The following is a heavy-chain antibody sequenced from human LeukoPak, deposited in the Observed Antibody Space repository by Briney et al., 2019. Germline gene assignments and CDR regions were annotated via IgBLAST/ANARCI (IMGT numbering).Heavy chain of an antibody. V-gene: IGHV3-48*03. CDR1: GFTFSSYE. J-gene: IGHJ6*04. Sequence: GGSLRLSCAASGFTFSSYEMNWVRQAPGKGLEWVSYISSSGSTIYYADSVKGRFTISRDNAKNSLYLQMNSLRVEDTAVYYCARDGYCSSTSCYYYYGMDVWGKGTTVTVSS. CDR2: ISSSGSTI. D-gene: IGHD2-2*03. CDR3: ARDGYCSSTSCYYYYGMDV.